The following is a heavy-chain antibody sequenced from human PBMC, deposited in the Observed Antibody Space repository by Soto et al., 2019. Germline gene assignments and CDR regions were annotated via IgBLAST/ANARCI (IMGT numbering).Heavy chain of an antibody. J-gene: IGHJ4*02. V-gene: IGHV3-7*01. CDR3: ARSLDY. Sequence: GGSLRLSCATSGFTFITYWMDWVRQTPGKGLEWVANINQDGSEKNYVDSVKGRFTISRDNAKNSLYLQMSSLTAEDSALYYCARSLDYWGQGTLVTVSS. CDR1: GFTFITYW. CDR2: INQDGSEK.